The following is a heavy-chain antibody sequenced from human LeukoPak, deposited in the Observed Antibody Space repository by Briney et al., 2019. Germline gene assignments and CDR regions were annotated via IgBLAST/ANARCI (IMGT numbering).Heavy chain of an antibody. CDR3: ASKNDYGDSYYFDY. V-gene: IGHV4-34*01. J-gene: IGHJ4*02. Sequence: SETLSLTCAVYGGSFSGYYWSWIRQPPGKGLEWLGEINHSGSTNYNPSLKSRVTISVDTSKNQFSLKLSSVTAADTAVYYCASKNDYGDSYYFDYWGQGTLVTVSS. CDR1: GGSFSGYY. CDR2: INHSGST. D-gene: IGHD4-17*01.